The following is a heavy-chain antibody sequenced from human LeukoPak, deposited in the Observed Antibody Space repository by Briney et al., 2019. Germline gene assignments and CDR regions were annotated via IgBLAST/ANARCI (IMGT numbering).Heavy chain of an antibody. J-gene: IGHJ4*02. CDR1: GFTFSGYA. Sequence: GGSLRLSCAASGFTFSGYAMRWVRQAPGKGLEWVAVISYDGSNKYYADSVKGRFTISRDNSKNTLYLQMNSLRAEDTAVYYCARDVQWLDDLQQNDYWGQGTLVTVSS. V-gene: IGHV3-30-3*01. D-gene: IGHD6-19*01. CDR3: ARDVQWLDDLQQNDY. CDR2: ISYDGSNK.